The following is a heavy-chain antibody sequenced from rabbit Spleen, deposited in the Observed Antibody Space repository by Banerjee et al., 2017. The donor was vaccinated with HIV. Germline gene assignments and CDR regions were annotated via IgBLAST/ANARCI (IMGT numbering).Heavy chain of an antibody. J-gene: IGHJ4*01. V-gene: IGHV1S45*01. CDR2: IDAGSSGST. CDR3: ARSDGDGSGYKL. D-gene: IGHD1-1*01. CDR1: GFSFSSSYW. Sequence: QQQLEESGGGLVKPEGSLTLTCTASGFSFSSSYWICWVRQAPGKGLEWIACIDAGSSGSTYYATWAKGRFTTSKTSSTTVTLQMTSLTAADTATYFCARSDGDGSGYKLWGQGTLVTVS.